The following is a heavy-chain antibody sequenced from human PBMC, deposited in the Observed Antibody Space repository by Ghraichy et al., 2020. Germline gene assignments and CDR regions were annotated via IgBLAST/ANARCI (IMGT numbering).Heavy chain of an antibody. J-gene: IGHJ4*02. CDR1: GFTFSSYS. Sequence: GSLRLSCAASGFTFSSYSMNWVRQAPGKGLEWVSSISSSSSYIYYADSVKGRFTISRDNAKNSLYLQMNSLRAEDTAVYYCARDTIAVAGNDDYWGQGTLVTVSS. CDR2: ISSSSSYI. D-gene: IGHD6-19*01. V-gene: IGHV3-21*01. CDR3: ARDTIAVAGNDDY.